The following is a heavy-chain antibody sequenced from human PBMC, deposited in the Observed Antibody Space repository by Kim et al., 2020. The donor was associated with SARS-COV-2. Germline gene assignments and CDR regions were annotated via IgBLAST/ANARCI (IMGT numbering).Heavy chain of an antibody. V-gene: IGHV3-74*01. Sequence: GGSLRLSCAASGFTFSSYWMHWVRQAPGKGLVWVSRINSDGSSTSYADSVKGRFTISRDNAKNTLYLQMNSLRAEDTAVYYCANIAVAETFDYWDQGTLVTVSS. J-gene: IGHJ4*02. CDR2: INSDGSST. CDR3: ANIAVAETFDY. D-gene: IGHD6-19*01. CDR1: GFTFSSYW.